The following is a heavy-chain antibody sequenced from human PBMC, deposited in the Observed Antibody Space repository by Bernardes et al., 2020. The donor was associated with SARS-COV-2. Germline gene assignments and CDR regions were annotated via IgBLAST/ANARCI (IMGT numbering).Heavy chain of an antibody. CDR1: GFTFDDYA. D-gene: IGHD6-19*01. Sequence: GGSLRLSCAASGFTFDDYAMHWVRQAPGKGLEWVSLISGDGGSTYYADSVKGRFTISRDNSKNSLYLQMNSLRTEDTALYYCAKDLHEWLVSVNYYYGMDVWGQGTTVTVSS. V-gene: IGHV3-43*02. CDR3: AKDLHEWLVSVNYYYGMDV. J-gene: IGHJ6*02. CDR2: ISGDGGST.